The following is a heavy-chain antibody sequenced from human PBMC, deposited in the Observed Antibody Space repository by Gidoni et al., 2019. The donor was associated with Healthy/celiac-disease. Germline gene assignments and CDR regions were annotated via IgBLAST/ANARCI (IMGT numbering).Heavy chain of an antibody. CDR2: ISGSGGST. Sequence: EVQLLASGGGLVQPGGSLRLPCAASAFTFSSYALSWVRQAPGKGLEWGSAISGSGGSTYYADSVKGRFTISRDNSKNTLYLQMNSLRAEDTAVYYCAKADLGTVTTGGVDYWGQGTLVTVSS. CDR3: AKADLGTVTTGGVDY. CDR1: AFTFSSYA. J-gene: IGHJ4*02. D-gene: IGHD4-17*01. V-gene: IGHV3-23*01.